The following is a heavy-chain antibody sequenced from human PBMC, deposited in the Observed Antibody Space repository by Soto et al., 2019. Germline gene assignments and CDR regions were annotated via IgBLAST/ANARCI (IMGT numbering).Heavy chain of an antibody. CDR2: INPNSGGT. V-gene: IGHV1-2*02. CDR1: GYTFTGYY. Sequence: GSSVKVSCKASGYTFTGYYMHWVRQAPGQGLEWMGWINPNSGGTNYAQKFQGRVTMTRDTSISTAYMELSRLSSDDTAVYYCAREPLIAAAAFVAVDIWGQGTMVIVSS. D-gene: IGHD6-13*01. J-gene: IGHJ3*02. CDR3: AREPLIAAAAFVAVDI.